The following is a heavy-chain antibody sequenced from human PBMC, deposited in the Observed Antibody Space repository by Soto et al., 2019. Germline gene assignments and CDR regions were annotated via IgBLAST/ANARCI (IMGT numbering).Heavy chain of an antibody. Sequence: SETLSLTCAVYGGSFSGYYWSWIRQPPGKGLEWIGEIDHSGSTNYNPSLKSRVTISVDTSKNQFSLKLSSVTAADTAVYYCASLPGTGIAAAGSGRGWFDPWGQGTLVTVSS. V-gene: IGHV4-34*01. CDR1: GGSFSGYY. J-gene: IGHJ5*02. CDR3: ASLPGTGIAAAGSGRGWFDP. CDR2: IDHSGST. D-gene: IGHD6-13*01.